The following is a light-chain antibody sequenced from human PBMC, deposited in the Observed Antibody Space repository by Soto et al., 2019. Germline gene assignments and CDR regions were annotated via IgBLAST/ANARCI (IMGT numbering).Light chain of an antibody. CDR2: AAS. CDR1: QSVRNNY. Sequence: EMVLTQSPGTLSLSPGERATLSCRASQSVRNNYLAWYQQRPGQAPRLLIYAASSRATGIPDRFSGSGSGTDFTLTISSLEPEDFAVYYCQQRSNWPPTFGQGTRLEIK. CDR3: QQRSNWPPT. J-gene: IGKJ5*01. V-gene: IGKV3D-20*02.